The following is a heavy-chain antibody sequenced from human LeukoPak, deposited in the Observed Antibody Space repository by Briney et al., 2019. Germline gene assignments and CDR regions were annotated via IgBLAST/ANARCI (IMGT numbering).Heavy chain of an antibody. J-gene: IGHJ4*02. D-gene: IGHD3-10*01. Sequence: PGGSLRLSCAASEFTLNTYAMTWVRQAPGKGLEWVSSISGSSGSTYCTDSVKGRFTISRDNSKNTLYLQMNSLRAEDTAVYYGAKEAGWVGSSITWGQGTLVTVSS. CDR3: AKEAGWVGSSIT. V-gene: IGHV3-23*01. CDR1: EFTLNTYA. CDR2: ISGSSGST.